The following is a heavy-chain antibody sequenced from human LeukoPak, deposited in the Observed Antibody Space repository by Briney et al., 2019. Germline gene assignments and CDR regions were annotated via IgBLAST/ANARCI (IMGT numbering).Heavy chain of an antibody. CDR2: IIPIFGTA. Sequence: ASVKVSCKASGGTFSSYTISWVRQAPGQGLEWMGGIIPIFGTANYAQKFQGRVTITADESTSTAYMELSSLRSEDTAVYYCARPQYCSSTSCYKFHAFDIWGQGTMVTVSS. J-gene: IGHJ3*02. V-gene: IGHV1-69*13. CDR3: ARPQYCSSTSCYKFHAFDI. CDR1: GGTFSSYT. D-gene: IGHD2-2*02.